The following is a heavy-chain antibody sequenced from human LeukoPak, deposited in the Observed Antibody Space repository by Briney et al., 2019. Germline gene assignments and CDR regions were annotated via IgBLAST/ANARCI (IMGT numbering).Heavy chain of an antibody. Sequence: ASVKVSCKASGYTFTSYGISWVRQAPGQGLEWMGWISAYNGNTNYAQKLQGRVTMTTDTSTSTAYMELRSLRSDDTAVYYCARERQPDWNAQKRKYYFDYWGQGTLVTVSS. CDR3: ARERQPDWNAQKRKYYFDY. CDR2: ISAYNGNT. J-gene: IGHJ4*02. CDR1: GYTFTSYG. D-gene: IGHD1-1*01. V-gene: IGHV1-18*01.